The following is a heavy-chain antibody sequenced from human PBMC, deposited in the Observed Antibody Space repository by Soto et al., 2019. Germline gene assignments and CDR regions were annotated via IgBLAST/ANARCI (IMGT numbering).Heavy chain of an antibody. J-gene: IGHJ5*02. D-gene: IGHD6-25*01. CDR2: IYHTGRS. CDR1: GDSINDKNW. CDR3: VRAEDPKPSGRHPCAP. Sequence: PSETLSLTCSVSGDSINDKNWWTWLRQPPGKRLEWIGDIYHTGRSGYNPSLTSRVAMSVDKSKNQFSLKLIPVTAADTAVYYCVRAEDPKPSGRHPCAPRGKGTPDPAS. V-gene: IGHV4-4*02.